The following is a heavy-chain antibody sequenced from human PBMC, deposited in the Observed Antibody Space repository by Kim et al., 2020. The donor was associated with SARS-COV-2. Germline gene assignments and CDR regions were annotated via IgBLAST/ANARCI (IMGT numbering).Heavy chain of an antibody. J-gene: IGHJ4*02. Sequence: AQKLQGRVTMTTDTATSTAYMERRSLRSDDTAVYYCARTEWELLESYFDYWGQGTLVTVSS. D-gene: IGHD1-26*01. V-gene: IGHV1-18*01. CDR3: ARTEWELLESYFDY.